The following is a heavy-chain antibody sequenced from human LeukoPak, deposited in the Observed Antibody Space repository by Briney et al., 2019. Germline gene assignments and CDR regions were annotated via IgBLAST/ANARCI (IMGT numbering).Heavy chain of an antibody. Sequence: SVKVSCKASDYTFTKYGLSWVRQTPGQGLEWMGWISTYNGNTIYAQKFQVRVTMTTDTSTSTAYMELRSLRSDDTAVYYRARTPRYDFWSGYSNWFDPWGQGTLVTVSS. CDR3: ARTPRYDFWSGYSNWFDP. CDR2: ISTYNGNT. J-gene: IGHJ5*02. CDR1: DYTFTKYG. V-gene: IGHV1-18*01. D-gene: IGHD3-3*01.